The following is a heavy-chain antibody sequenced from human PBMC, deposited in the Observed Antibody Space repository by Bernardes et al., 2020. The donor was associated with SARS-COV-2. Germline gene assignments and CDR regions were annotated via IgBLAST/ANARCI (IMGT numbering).Heavy chain of an antibody. D-gene: IGHD6-19*01. J-gene: IGHJ4*02. CDR2: IYYTGST. Sequence: TVSGGSISSSSYYWGWIRQPPGKGLEWIGTIYYTGSTYYNPSLKSRVTISVDTSKNQFSLKLSSVTASDTAVYYCARAPPEAVAGMGLFDNWGQGTLVTVSS. CDR1: GGSISSSSYY. V-gene: IGHV4-39*01. CDR3: ARAPPEAVAGMGLFDN.